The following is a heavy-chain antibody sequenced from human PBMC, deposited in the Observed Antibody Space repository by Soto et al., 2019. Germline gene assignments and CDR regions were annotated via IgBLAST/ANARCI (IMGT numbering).Heavy chain of an antibody. J-gene: IGHJ6*02. CDR3: ARLYCGGDCYPPGNYYYGMDV. Sequence: HPEGSLRLSCAASGFTFSSYAMHWVRQAPGKGLEWVAVISYDGSNKYYADSVKGRFTISRDNSKNTLYLQMNSLRAEDTAVYYCARLYCGGDCYPPGNYYYGMDVWGQGAAVTVS. D-gene: IGHD2-21*02. V-gene: IGHV3-30*01. CDR1: GFTFSSYA. CDR2: ISYDGSNK.